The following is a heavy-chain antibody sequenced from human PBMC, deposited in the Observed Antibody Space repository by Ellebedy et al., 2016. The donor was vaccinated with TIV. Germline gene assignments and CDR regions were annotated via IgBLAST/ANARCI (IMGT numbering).Heavy chain of an antibody. CDR1: GFTFSDYY. CDR2: ISSSTTYT. D-gene: IGHD4-17*01. J-gene: IGHJ4*02. CDR3: ARGASLYGDYVFDY. V-gene: IGHV3-11*06. Sequence: PGGSLRLSCAASGFTFSDYYMSWIRQAPGKGLEWISYISSSTTYTNYADSVKGRFTISRDNAKNSLYLRMNSLRAEDTAVYYCARGASLYGDYVFDYWGQGTLVTVSS.